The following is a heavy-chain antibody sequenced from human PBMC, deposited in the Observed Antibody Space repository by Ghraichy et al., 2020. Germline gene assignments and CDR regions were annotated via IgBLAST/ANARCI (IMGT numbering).Heavy chain of an antibody. D-gene: IGHD3-10*01. V-gene: IGHV3-48*04. CDR1: GFSFSSQK. CDR2: ISSSTTI. Sequence: GGSLSLSCVASGFSFSSQKMNWVRQAPGKGLEWISYISSSTTIYYADSVKGRFTISRDNAKNSLDLQMDNLRGEDTAVYYCSRDPSGSGSNPGLFDFWGQGSLVTVSS. J-gene: IGHJ4*02. CDR3: SRDPSGSGSNPGLFDF.